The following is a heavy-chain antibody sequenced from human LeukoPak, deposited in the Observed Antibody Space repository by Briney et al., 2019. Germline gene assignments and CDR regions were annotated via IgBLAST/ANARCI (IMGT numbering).Heavy chain of an antibody. D-gene: IGHD6-13*01. V-gene: IGHV3-23*01. CDR3: ARDATTATGWVYMDV. CDR2: FRDGSTTT. J-gene: IGHJ6*03. Sequence: PGGSLRLSCAASGFTFSSYGMSWVRQAPGKGLEWVSSFRDGSTTTYYYADSVKGRFTISRDNSKNMLYLQMNSLRAEDTALYYCARDATTATGWVYMDVWGKGTTVTISS. CDR1: GFTFSSYG.